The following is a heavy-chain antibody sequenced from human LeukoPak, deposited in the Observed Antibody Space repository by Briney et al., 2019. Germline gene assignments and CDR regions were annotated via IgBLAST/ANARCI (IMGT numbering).Heavy chain of an antibody. D-gene: IGHD4-17*01. CDR1: GFTFSSYA. Sequence: GGSLRLSCAASGFTFSSYAMNWVRQAPGKGLEWVSYITSSSSTIYYADSVKGRFTISRDNAKNSLYLQMNSLRAEDTAVYYCARDPGYGDYSYYFDYWGQGTLVTVSS. CDR3: ARDPGYGDYSYYFDY. J-gene: IGHJ4*02. V-gene: IGHV3-48*01. CDR2: ITSSSSTI.